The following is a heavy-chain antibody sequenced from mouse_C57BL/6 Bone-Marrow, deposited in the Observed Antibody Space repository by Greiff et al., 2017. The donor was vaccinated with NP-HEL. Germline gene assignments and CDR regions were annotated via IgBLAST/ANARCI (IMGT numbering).Heavy chain of an antibody. CDR1: GFSLTSYG. V-gene: IGHV2-5*01. J-gene: IGHJ1*03. CDR2: IWRGGST. Sequence: VHLVESGPGLVQPSQSLSITCTVSGFSLTSYGVHWVRQSPGKGLEWLGVIWRGGSTDYNAAFMSRLSITKDNSKSQVFFKMNSLQADDTAIYYCLRNYWYFDVWGTGTTVTVSS. CDR3: LRNYWYFDV.